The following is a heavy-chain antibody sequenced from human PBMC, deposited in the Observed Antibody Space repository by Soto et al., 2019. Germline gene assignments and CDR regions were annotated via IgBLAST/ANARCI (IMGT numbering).Heavy chain of an antibody. CDR2: ISYDVSNK. V-gene: IGHV3-30*18. J-gene: IGHJ6*02. Sequence: QVQLVESGGGVVQPGKSLRLSCVASGFTFSSHGMHWVRQAPGKGLEWVAVISYDVSNKYYADSVKGRFTISRDNSKNTVYLQMNSRRAEDTAVYYSSKDRWTSASRVWCHYYGTDVCGQGTTVTVSS. D-gene: IGHD6-6*01. CDR1: GFTFSSHG. CDR3: SKDRWTSASRVWCHYYGTDV.